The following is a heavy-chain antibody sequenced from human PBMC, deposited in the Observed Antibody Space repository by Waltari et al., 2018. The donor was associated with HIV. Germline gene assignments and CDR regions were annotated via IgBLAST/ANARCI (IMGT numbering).Heavy chain of an antibody. CDR2: ITGSGGTT. D-gene: IGHD2-2*01. CDR1: GFTFSSYA. CDR3: ASRYDSDAFDI. Sequence: EVQLLESGGGLVQPGGSLRVSCAASGFTFSSYAMTWVRQAPGKGLEWVSAITGSGGTTYHADTVKGRFTISRDNSKNTLYLQMNSLRAEDTAVYYCASRYDSDAFDIWGQGTMVTVSS. J-gene: IGHJ3*02. V-gene: IGHV3-23*01.